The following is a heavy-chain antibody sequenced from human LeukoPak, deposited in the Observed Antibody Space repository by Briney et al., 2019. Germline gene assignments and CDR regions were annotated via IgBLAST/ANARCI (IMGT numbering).Heavy chain of an antibody. CDR3: ARHNPLWGY. D-gene: IGHD1-14*01. Sequence: PGRSLRLSCAASGFTFSSYAMSWVRQAPGKGLEWVANIKQDGSEKYYVDSVKGRFTISRDNAKNSLYLQMNSLRAEDTAQYYCARHNPLWGYWGQGTLVTVSS. CDR1: GFTFSSYA. V-gene: IGHV3-7*04. CDR2: IKQDGSEK. J-gene: IGHJ4*02.